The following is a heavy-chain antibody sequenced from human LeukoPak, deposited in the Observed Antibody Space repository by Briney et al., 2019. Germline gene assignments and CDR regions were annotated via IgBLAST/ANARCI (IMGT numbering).Heavy chain of an antibody. CDR3: ASTNCSSASCYGANWFDP. CDR2: IYYSGST. Sequence: KPSETLSLTCTVSGGSISSGDYYWSWIRQPPGKGLEWIGYIYYSGSTFHYNPSLKSRVNISVDTSENQFSLRLSSVTAVDTAVYYCASTNCSSASCYGANWFDPWGQGTLVTVSS. CDR1: GGSISSGDYY. V-gene: IGHV4-30-4*08. D-gene: IGHD2-2*01. J-gene: IGHJ5*02.